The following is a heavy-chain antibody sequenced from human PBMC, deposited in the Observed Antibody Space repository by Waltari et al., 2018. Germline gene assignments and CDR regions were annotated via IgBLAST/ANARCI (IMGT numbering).Heavy chain of an antibody. CDR1: GGSMSNYY. Sequence: QVQLQESGPGLVKPSETLSLTCSVSGGSMSNYYWSWIRQPPGKGLEWIVDIDHSGNTNYNPSPKSRVTISIDTSKNQCSLKLISVTAADTAVYYCARGWRSPLSPWGQGMLVTVSS. V-gene: IGHV4-59*08. CDR3: ARGWRSPLSP. D-gene: IGHD3-10*01. CDR2: IDHSGNT. J-gene: IGHJ5*02.